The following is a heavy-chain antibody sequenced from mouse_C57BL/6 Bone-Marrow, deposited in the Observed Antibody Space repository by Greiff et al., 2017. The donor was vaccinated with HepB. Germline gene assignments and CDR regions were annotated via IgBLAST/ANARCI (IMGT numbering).Heavy chain of an antibody. Sequence: VQLQQPGTELVKPGASVKLSCKASGYTFTSYWMHWVKQRPGQGLEWIGNINPSNGGTNYNEKFKSKATLTVDKSSSTAYMQLSSLTSEDSAVYYCARCPYGNYVAMDYWGQGTSVTVSS. CDR1: GYTFTSYW. CDR3: ARCPYGNYVAMDY. J-gene: IGHJ4*01. D-gene: IGHD2-10*02. CDR2: INPSNGGT. V-gene: IGHV1-53*01.